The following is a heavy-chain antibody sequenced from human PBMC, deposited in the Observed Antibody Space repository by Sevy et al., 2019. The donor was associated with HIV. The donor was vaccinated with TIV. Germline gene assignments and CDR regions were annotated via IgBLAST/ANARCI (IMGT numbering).Heavy chain of an antibody. CDR1: GFTFSSYS. Sequence: GGYLRLSCAASGFTFSSYSMNWVRQAPGKGLEWVSSISSSSSYIYYADSVKGRFTISRDNAKNSLYLQMNSLRAEDTAVYYCARDRPLGPVDYWGQGTLVTVSS. CDR3: ARDRPLGPVDY. V-gene: IGHV3-21*01. J-gene: IGHJ4*02. CDR2: ISSSSSYI.